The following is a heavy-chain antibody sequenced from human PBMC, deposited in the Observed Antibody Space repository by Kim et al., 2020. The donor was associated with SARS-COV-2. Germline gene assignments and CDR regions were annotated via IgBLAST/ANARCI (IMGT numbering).Heavy chain of an antibody. CDR1: GFTFSTSW. Sequence: GGSLRLSCAASGFTFSTSWMHWVRQGPGKGLLWVSRISSDGSSTDYADSVKGRFTMSRDNAKNTLYLHMNSLRADDTAVFYCATCLGGDCYSHHWYFDLWGRGTPVTVSS. J-gene: IGHJ2*01. D-gene: IGHD2-21*02. V-gene: IGHV3-74*01. CDR2: ISSDGSST. CDR3: ATCLGGDCYSHHWYFDL.